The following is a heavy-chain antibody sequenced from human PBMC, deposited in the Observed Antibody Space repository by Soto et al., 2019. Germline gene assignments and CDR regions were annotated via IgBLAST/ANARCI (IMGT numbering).Heavy chain of an antibody. J-gene: IGHJ5*02. V-gene: IGHV4-31*03. CDR1: GDSISGGASF. Sequence: SETLSLTCTVSGDSISGGASFWSWIRQPPGKGLEWIANVYYSGSSYYNPSLKSRLTISVDTTKNQFSLQLKSMTAADTAVYYCAKLCRTRSTCYFPGWFDTWGQGTLATVSS. CDR3: AKLCRTRSTCYFPGWFDT. D-gene: IGHD2-2*01. CDR2: VYYSGSS.